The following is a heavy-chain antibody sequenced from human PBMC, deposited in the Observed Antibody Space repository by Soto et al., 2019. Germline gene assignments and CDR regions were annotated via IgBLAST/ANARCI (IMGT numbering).Heavy chain of an antibody. J-gene: IGHJ6*02. CDR3: ATPRIAAADPFYYYYYGMDV. V-gene: IGHV1-69*13. D-gene: IGHD6-13*01. CDR1: GGTFSSYA. CDR2: IIPIFGTA. Sequence: SVKVSCKASGGTFSSYAISWVRQAPGQGLEWMGGIIPIFGTANYAQKFQGRVTITADESTSTAYMELSSLRSEDTAVYYCATPRIAAADPFYYYYYGMDVWGQRTRVTVSS.